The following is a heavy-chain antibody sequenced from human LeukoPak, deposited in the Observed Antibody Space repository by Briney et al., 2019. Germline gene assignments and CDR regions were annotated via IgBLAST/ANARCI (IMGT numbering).Heavy chain of an antibody. D-gene: IGHD6-13*01. CDR2: IYSGGST. CDR3: ARDLGAAAAGFDAFDI. V-gene: IGHV3-53*01. Sequence: PGGSLRLSCAASGFTVSSNYMSWVRQAPGKGLEWVSVIYSGGSTYYADSVKGRFTISRDNSKNTLYLQMNSLRAEDTAVYYCARDLGAAAAGFDAFDIWGQGTMVTVSS. CDR1: GFTVSSNY. J-gene: IGHJ3*02.